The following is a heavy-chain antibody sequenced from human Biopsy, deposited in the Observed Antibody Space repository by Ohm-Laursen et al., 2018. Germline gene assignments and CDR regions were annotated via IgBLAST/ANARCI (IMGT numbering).Heavy chain of an antibody. Sequence: SDALSLTCTVTDGSISNIINYWGWIRQPLGKGLEWLGSIYHTGITDYNPSLKSRVTISVDTSNNQSSLKLSSLTAADTAVYYCARGDYFDSNGYFWFDSWGQGTLVTVSS. CDR3: ARGDYFDSNGYFWFDS. CDR1: DGSISNIINY. V-gene: IGHV4-39*07. J-gene: IGHJ5*01. CDR2: IYHTGIT. D-gene: IGHD3-22*01.